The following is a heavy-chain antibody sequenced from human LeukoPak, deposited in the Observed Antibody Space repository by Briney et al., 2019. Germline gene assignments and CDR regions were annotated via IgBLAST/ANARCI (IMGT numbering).Heavy chain of an antibody. Sequence: SGGSLRLSCAASGFTFSSYGMHWVRQAPGKGLEWVAVIWYDGSNKYYADSVKGRFTISRDNSKNTLYLQMNSLRAEDTAVYYCARGYYDYVWGSYRYTHFDYWGQGTLVTVSP. V-gene: IGHV3-33*01. D-gene: IGHD3-16*02. CDR1: GFTFSSYG. J-gene: IGHJ4*02. CDR3: ARGYYDYVWGSYRYTHFDY. CDR2: IWYDGSNK.